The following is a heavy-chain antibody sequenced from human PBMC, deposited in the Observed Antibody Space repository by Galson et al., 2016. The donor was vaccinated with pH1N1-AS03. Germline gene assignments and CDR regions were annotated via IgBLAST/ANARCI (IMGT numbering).Heavy chain of an antibody. J-gene: IGHJ4*02. V-gene: IGHV4-59*01. CDR3: ARTVVAGWGYYFDY. Sequence: ETLSLTCTASGDSIINYYWSWIRQSPGKALEWIGYVYYRGSTNYNPSRKSRVTISVDTSKNQFSLNLGSVTAADTAVYYCARTVVAGWGYYFDYWGQGTLVTVSS. CDR1: GDSIINYY. CDR2: VYYRGST. D-gene: IGHD6-19*01.